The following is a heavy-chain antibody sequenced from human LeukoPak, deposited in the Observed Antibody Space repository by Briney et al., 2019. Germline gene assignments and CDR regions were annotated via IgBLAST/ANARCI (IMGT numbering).Heavy chain of an antibody. CDR1: GGTFSSYA. CDR2: IIPIFGTA. V-gene: IGHV1-69*06. CDR3: ARDLETQGDY. J-gene: IGHJ4*02. D-gene: IGHD1-1*01. Sequence: SVKVSCKASGGTFSSYAISWVRQAPGQGLEWMGRIIPIFGTANYAQKFQGRVTITADKSTSTAYMELSSLRSEGTAVYYCARDLETQGDYWGQGTLVTVSS.